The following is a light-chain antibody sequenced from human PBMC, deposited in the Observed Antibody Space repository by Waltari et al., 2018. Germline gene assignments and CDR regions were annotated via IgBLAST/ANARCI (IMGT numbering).Light chain of an antibody. Sequence: QSVLTQPPSASGTPGQRVSFSCSGRSSNLGRNYVFGYQQFPGTAPKLPVYRDDQRPSGVPDRFSASKGGTSAALVISAVRSEDEADYYCAAWDGSLSGRLFGGGTRLTVL. V-gene: IGLV1-47*01. CDR2: RDD. CDR1: SSNLGRNY. CDR3: AAWDGSLSGRL. J-gene: IGLJ3*02.